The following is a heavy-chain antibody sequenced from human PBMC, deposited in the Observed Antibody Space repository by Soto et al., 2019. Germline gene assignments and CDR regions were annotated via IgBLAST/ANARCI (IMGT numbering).Heavy chain of an antibody. CDR2: INHSGST. Sequence: SHTCGVYGGYISGYSWSCISKPQGKGLEWIGEINHSGSTNYNPSLKSRVTISVDTSKNQFSLKLSSVTAADTAVYYCARGYIVATIRPEYYYYGMDVWGQGTTVTVSS. CDR1: GGYISGYS. J-gene: IGHJ6*02. D-gene: IGHD5-12*01. CDR3: ARGYIVATIRPEYYYYGMDV. V-gene: IGHV4-34*01.